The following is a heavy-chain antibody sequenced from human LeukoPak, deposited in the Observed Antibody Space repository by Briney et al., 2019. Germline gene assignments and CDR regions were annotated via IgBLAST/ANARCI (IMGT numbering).Heavy chain of an antibody. CDR2: INPNSGGT. J-gene: IGHJ5*02. V-gene: IGHV1-2*02. CDR3: ARDGWVVPAAILFEISANWFDP. Sequence: ASVKVSCKASGYTFTGYYMHWVRQAPGQGLEWMGWINPNSGGTNYAQKFQGRVTMTRDTSISTAYMELSRLRSDDTAVYCCARDGWVVPAAILFEISANWFDPWGQGTLVTVSS. CDR1: GYTFTGYY. D-gene: IGHD2-2*02.